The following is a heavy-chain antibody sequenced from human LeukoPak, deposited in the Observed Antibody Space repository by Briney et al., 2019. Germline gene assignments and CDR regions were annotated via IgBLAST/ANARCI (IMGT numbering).Heavy chain of an antibody. CDR2: IWYDGSNK. D-gene: IGHD3-22*01. Sequence: PGGSLRLSCAASGFTFSTYGMHGVRQAPGKGLDWVAVIWYDGSNKCYADSVKGRFTISRDNSKNTLYLQMNSLRAEDTAVYYCGRDLFMIVVPGQNVLDYWGQGTLVTVSS. V-gene: IGHV3-33*01. CDR1: GFTFSTYG. CDR3: GRDLFMIVVPGQNVLDY. J-gene: IGHJ4*02.